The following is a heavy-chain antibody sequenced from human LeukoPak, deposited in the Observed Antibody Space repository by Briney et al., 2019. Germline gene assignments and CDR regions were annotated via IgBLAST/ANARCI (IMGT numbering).Heavy chain of an antibody. V-gene: IGHV4-59*01. CDR3: ARVSRYSGYDLGH. CDR1: GDSINSYY. CDR2: IYYSGST. J-gene: IGHJ4*02. Sequence: SETLSLTCTVSGDSINSYYWSWIRQPPGKGLEWIGYIYYSGSTNYNPSLKSRVTISVDTSKNQFSLKLSPVTAADTAVYFCARVSRYSGYDLGHWGQGTLVTVSS. D-gene: IGHD5-12*01.